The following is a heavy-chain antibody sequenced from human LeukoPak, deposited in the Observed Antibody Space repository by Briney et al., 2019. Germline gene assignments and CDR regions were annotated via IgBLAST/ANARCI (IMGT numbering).Heavy chain of an antibody. V-gene: IGHV3-23*01. CDR1: GFTFSNYA. J-gene: IGHJ4*02. CDR3: AKMSGYYSRWVSKFDY. Sequence: GGSLRLSCAASGFTFSNYAMSWVRQAPGKGLEWVSGISGGGGSSDYADSVKGRFTISRDNSKNTLYLQVDSLRAEDTALYYCAKMSGYYSRWVSKFDYWGQGTLVTVSS. D-gene: IGHD3-3*01. CDR2: ISGGGGSS.